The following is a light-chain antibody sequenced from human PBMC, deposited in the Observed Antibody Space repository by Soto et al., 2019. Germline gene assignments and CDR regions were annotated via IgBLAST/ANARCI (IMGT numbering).Light chain of an antibody. Sequence: EIVMTQSPGTLSLSPGERATLSCRASQSVSSSYLACYQQKPGQAPRLLIYGASSSATGIPDRFSGSRSGTDFTLTISRLEPEDFAVYYCQQYGSSPLYTFGQGTKLEIK. CDR3: QQYGSSPLYT. CDR1: QSVSSSY. CDR2: GAS. V-gene: IGKV3-20*01. J-gene: IGKJ2*01.